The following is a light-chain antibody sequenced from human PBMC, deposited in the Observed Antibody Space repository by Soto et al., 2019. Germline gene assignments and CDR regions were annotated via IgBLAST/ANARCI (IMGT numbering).Light chain of an antibody. V-gene: IGKV3-15*01. Sequence: ILMTQSPFTLAVSPGERATLSCGASQNIVTNLAWYQQKPGQAPRLVIYDASTRATDIPARFSGSGFGTECILTISSLPSADVEVYYCQQYNNSPPTFGQGTRLENK. CDR2: DAS. CDR3: QQYNNSPPT. J-gene: IGKJ5*01. CDR1: QNIVTN.